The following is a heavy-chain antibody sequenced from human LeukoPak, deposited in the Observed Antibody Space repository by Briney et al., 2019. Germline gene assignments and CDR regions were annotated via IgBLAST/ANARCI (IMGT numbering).Heavy chain of an antibody. J-gene: IGHJ4*02. V-gene: IGHV3-30-3*01. D-gene: IGHD4-17*01. Sequence: GRSLRLSCAASGFTFSSYAMHWVRQAPGKGLEWVAVISYDGSNKYYADSVKGRFTISRDNSKNTLYLQMNSLRAEDTAVYYCAREGGYGDPYFDYWGQGTLVTVSS. CDR3: AREGGYGDPYFDY. CDR1: GFTFSSYA. CDR2: ISYDGSNK.